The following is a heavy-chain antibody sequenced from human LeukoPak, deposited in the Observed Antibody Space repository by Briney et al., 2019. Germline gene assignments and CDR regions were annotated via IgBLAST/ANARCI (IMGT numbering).Heavy chain of an antibody. D-gene: IGHD1-26*01. CDR1: GGSISSNKYY. CDR2: IYYSGST. V-gene: IGHV4-39*01. Sequence: SETLSLTCTVSGGSISSNKYYWGWIRQPPGKGLEWIGSIYYSGSTYYNPTLNSRVTIFVDTSKNQFSLKLSSVTAADTAAYYCATPYSGGYQGLDIWGQGTMVTVSS. CDR3: ATPYSGGYQGLDI. J-gene: IGHJ3*02.